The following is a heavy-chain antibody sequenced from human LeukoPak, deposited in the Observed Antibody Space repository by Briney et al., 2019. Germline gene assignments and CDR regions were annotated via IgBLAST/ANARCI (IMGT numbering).Heavy chain of an antibody. D-gene: IGHD5-18*01. J-gene: IGHJ4*02. Sequence: PGGSLRLSCAASGFTFSSYGMSWVRQAPGKGLEWVANINQDGSDKYYVDSVKGRFTFSRDYTEKSFFLQMNMLTADAAAVYYCAKKPSYGFTWGQGTLVTVSS. V-gene: IGHV3-7*05. CDR2: INQDGSDK. CDR3: AKKPSYGFT. CDR1: GFTFSSYG.